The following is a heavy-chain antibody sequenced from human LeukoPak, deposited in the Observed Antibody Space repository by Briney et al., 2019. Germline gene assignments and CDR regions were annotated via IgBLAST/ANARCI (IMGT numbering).Heavy chain of an antibody. V-gene: IGHV4-34*01. D-gene: IGHD3-22*01. J-gene: IGHJ4*02. CDR2: INHSGST. CDR1: GGSFSGYY. Sequence: SETLSLTCAVYGGSFSGYYWSWIRQPPGKGLEWIGEINHSGSTNYNPSLKSRVTISVDTSKNQFSLKLSSVTAADTAVYYCARASRRYYYDSSGYYYWGQGTLVTVSS. CDR3: ARASRRYYYDSSGYYY.